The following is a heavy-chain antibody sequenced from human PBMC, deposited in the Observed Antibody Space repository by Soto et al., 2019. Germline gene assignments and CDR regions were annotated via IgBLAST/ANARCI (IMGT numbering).Heavy chain of an antibody. CDR1: GDSITSGDY. CDR3: ARSLYSSSWYGY. J-gene: IGHJ4*02. D-gene: IGHD6-13*01. CDR2: IYYSGST. Sequence: SETLSLTCTVSGDSITSGDYWSWIRQHPGKGLEWIGYIYYSGSTYRNPSLTSRVTISRDKSKNQFSLKLSSVTAADTAVYYCARSLYSSSWYGYWGQGTLVTVSS. V-gene: IGHV4-31*03.